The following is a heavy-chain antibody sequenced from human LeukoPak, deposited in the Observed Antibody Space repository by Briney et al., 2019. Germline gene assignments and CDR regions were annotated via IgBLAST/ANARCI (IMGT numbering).Heavy chain of an antibody. V-gene: IGHV3-30*18. CDR1: GFTFSSYG. D-gene: IGHD4-11*01. CDR3: AKAIYSNYLFDY. J-gene: IGHJ4*02. Sequence: PGGSLRLSCAASGFTFSSYGMHWVRQAPGKGLEWVAVISYDGSNKYYADSVKGRFTISRDKSKNTLYLQMNSLRAEDTAVYYCAKAIYSNYLFDYWGQGTLVTVSS. CDR2: ISYDGSNK.